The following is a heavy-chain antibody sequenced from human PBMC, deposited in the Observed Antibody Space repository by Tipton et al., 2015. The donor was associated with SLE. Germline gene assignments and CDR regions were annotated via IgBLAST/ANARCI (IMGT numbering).Heavy chain of an antibody. Sequence: TLSLTCAVYGGSFNGYFWTWIRQPPGKGLEWIGEIIHSGVTNCNPSLRSRVTISVDVSKNQVSLKLSSVTAADTAVYYCARVAPAEVFDYWGQGTLVTVSS. V-gene: IGHV4-34*12. CDR2: IIHSGVT. CDR3: ARVAPAEVFDY. D-gene: IGHD2-2*01. J-gene: IGHJ4*02. CDR1: GGSFNGYF.